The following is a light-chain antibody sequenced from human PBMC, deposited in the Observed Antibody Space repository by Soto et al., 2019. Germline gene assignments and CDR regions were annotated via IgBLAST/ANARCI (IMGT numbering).Light chain of an antibody. V-gene: IGKV1-5*01. J-gene: IGKJ1*01. CDR2: DAS. CDR1: QRISKW. Sequence: DIQMTQSPSTLSASVGDRVTITCRASQRISKWLAWYQQKPGKAPDLLIFDASILENGVPSRFSGSASGTEFTLTISSLQPDDFATYYCQQYNSYPRTFGQGTKVEIK. CDR3: QQYNSYPRT.